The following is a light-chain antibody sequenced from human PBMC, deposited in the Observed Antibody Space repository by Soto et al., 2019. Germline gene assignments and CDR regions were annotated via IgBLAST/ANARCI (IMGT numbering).Light chain of an antibody. CDR3: QQYGSSPWT. V-gene: IGKV3-20*01. Sequence: VLTQSPGTLSLSPGERATLSCRASQSVSSSYLAWYQQKPGQAPRLLIYGASSRATGIPDRFSGSGSGTDFTLTISRLEPEDFAVYYCQQYGSSPWTFGQGTKVDI. CDR2: GAS. J-gene: IGKJ1*01. CDR1: QSVSSSY.